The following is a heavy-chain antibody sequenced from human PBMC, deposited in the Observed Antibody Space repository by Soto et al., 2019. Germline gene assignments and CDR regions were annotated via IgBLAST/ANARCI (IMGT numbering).Heavy chain of an antibody. J-gene: IGHJ3*02. CDR2: IKSKTDEETI. D-gene: IGHD3-9*01. Sequence: GGSLRLSCAASGFTFSKAWMNWVRQAPGKGLEWVGRIKSKTDEETIIYAAPMEGRFTISRDDSKNTLYLQMNSLKTEDTAVYYCTKRYFGGSGAFDIWGQGTMVTVSS. CDR1: GFTFSKAW. CDR3: TKRYFGGSGAFDI. V-gene: IGHV3-15*01.